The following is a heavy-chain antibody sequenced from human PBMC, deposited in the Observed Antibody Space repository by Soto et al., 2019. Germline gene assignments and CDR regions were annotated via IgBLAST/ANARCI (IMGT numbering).Heavy chain of an antibody. CDR3: ARGGLELPSVY. CDR2: ISSSSSYI. Sequence: PWGSLLLSCASSVFTFSSYSMNWVRQAPGKGLDWVSSISSSSSYIYYADSVKGRFTISRDNAKNSLYLQMNSLRAEDTAVYYCARGGLELPSVYWGQGTLVTVSS. J-gene: IGHJ4*02. D-gene: IGHD1-7*01. V-gene: IGHV3-21*01. CDR1: VFTFSSYS.